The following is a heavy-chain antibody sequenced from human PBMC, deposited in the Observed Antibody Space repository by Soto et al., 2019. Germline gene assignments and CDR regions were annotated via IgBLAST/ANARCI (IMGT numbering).Heavy chain of an antibody. CDR1: GFSLTTTGVG. CDR2: IYWDDDK. CDR3: AHRAVLCSGGTCYSHPFDF. D-gene: IGHD2-15*01. V-gene: IGHV2-5*02. Sequence: QITLKESGPTLVKPTQTLTLTCTFSGFSLTTTGVGVGWIRQPPGKALEWLAIIYWDDDKLYSPSLKSRLTITKDTSKNQVVLTMTNMDPVDTATYFCAHRAVLCSGGTCYSHPFDFWGQGTLVTVSS. J-gene: IGHJ4*02.